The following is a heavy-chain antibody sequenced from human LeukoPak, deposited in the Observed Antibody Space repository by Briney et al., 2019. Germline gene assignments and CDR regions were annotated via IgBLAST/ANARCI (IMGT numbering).Heavy chain of an antibody. J-gene: IGHJ4*02. CDR3: ARGPNNIAVVGANFDY. CDR2: INAGNGNT. CDR1: GYTFTSYA. V-gene: IGHV1-3*01. D-gene: IGHD6-19*01. Sequence: ASVKVSCKASGYTFTSYAMHWVRQAPGQRLEWMGWINAGNGNTKYSQKFQGRVTITRDTSASTAYMELSSLRSEDTAVYYCARGPNNIAVVGANFDYWGQGTLVTVSS.